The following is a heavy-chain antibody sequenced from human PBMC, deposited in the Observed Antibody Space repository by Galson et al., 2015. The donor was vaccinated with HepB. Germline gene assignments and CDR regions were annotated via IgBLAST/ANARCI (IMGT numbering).Heavy chain of an antibody. J-gene: IGHJ3*02. CDR1: GDSMTNHQ. V-gene: IGHV4-59*11. CDR2: LFYSGTT. Sequence: VSGDSMTNHQWAWIRQPPGKRLEWIGSLFYSGTTSYNPSLRSRVILSGDTSKNQFSLKVKSLSAADTAVYYCARDSRMGSFDIWGLGTLVSVSS. CDR3: ARDSRMGSFDI.